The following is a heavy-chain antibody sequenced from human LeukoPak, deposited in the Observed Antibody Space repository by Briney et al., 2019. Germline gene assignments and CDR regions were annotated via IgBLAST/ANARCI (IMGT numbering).Heavy chain of an antibody. V-gene: IGHV3-30-3*01. D-gene: IGHD6-19*01. CDR2: ISYDGSNK. CDR1: GFTLSSYA. Sequence: GGSLRLSCAASGFTLSSYAMHWVRQAPGKGLEWVAVISYDGSNKYYADSVKGRFTISRDNSKNTLYLQMNSLRAEDTAVYYCARDGSGWYALPNYWGQGTLVTVSS. J-gene: IGHJ4*02. CDR3: ARDGSGWYALPNY.